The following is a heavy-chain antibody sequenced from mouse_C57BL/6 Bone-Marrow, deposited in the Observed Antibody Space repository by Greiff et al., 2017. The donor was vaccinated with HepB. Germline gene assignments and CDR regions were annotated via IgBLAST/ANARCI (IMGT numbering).Heavy chain of an antibody. CDR3: ARLLWSYAY. CDR1: GFTFSSYG. J-gene: IGHJ3*01. D-gene: IGHD1-1*02. Sequence: EVQRVESGGDLVKPGGSLKLSCAASGFTFSSYGMSWVRQTPDKRLEWVATISSGGSYTYYPDSVKGRFTISRDKAKNTLYLQMSSLKSEDTAMYDCARLLWSYAYWGQGTLVTVSA. CDR2: ISSGGSYT. V-gene: IGHV5-6*01.